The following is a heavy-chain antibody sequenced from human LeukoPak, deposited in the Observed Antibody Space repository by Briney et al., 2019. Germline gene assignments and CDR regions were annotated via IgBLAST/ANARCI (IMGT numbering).Heavy chain of an antibody. J-gene: IGHJ3*02. Sequence: SETLSLTCTVSGGSISSGGYYWSWIRQHPGKGLEWIGYIYYSGSTYYNPSLKSRDTISVDTSKNQFSLKLSSVTAADTAVYYCATGAVVGDAFDIWGQGTMVTVPS. CDR1: GGSISSGGYY. D-gene: IGHD1-26*01. CDR2: IYYSGST. V-gene: IGHV4-31*03. CDR3: ATGAVVGDAFDI.